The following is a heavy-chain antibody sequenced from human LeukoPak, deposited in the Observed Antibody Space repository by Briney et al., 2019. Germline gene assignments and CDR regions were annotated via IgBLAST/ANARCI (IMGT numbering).Heavy chain of an antibody. CDR3: AKENYDFWSGYYTPSGMDV. CDR1: GFTFSSYA. D-gene: IGHD3-3*01. J-gene: IGHJ6*02. CDR2: ISGSGGST. V-gene: IGHV3-23*01. Sequence: GGSLRLSCAASGFTFSSYAVSWVRQAPGKGLEWVSAISGSGGSTYYADSVKGRFTISRDNSKNTLYLQMNSLRAEDTAVYYCAKENYDFWSGYYTPSGMDVWGQGTTVTVSS.